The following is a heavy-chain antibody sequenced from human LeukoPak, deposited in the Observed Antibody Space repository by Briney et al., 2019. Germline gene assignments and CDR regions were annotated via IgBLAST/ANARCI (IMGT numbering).Heavy chain of an antibody. CDR1: GGSISSSSYY. J-gene: IGHJ4*02. Sequence: PSETLSLTCTVSGGSISSSSYYWGWIRQPPGKGLEWIGSIYYSGSTYYNPSLKSRVTMSVDTSKNQFSLELSSVTAADTAVYYCARVLDYYGSGTRDFDYWGQGTLVTVSS. CDR2: IYYSGST. CDR3: ARVLDYYGSGTRDFDY. D-gene: IGHD3-10*01. V-gene: IGHV4-39*07.